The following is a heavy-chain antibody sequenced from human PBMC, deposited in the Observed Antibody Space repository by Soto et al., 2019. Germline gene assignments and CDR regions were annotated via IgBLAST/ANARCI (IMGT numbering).Heavy chain of an antibody. CDR3: ARGGYTAHDP. J-gene: IGHJ5*02. CDR2: IYYSGST. V-gene: IGHV4-59*08. D-gene: IGHD5-18*01. CDR1: GGSISSYY. Sequence: SETLSLTCTVSGGSISSYYWSWIRQPPGKGLEWIGYIYYSGSTYYNPSLKSRVTISVDTSKNQFSLKLSSVTAADTAVYYCARGGYTAHDPWGQGTLVTVSS.